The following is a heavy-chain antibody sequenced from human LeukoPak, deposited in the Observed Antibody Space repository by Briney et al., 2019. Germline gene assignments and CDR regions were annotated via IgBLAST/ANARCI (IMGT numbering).Heavy chain of an antibody. J-gene: IGHJ4*02. Sequence: SETLSLTCAVYGRSFSGYYWSWIRQPPGKGLEWIGQINHSGRPNYNTSLKRRVTISVDTSKNQFSLKLISVPTAGPAVFYCWRSRPGYREWWFDEWGEGRLVTVSS. CDR3: WRSRPGYREWWFDE. CDR2: INHSGRP. CDR1: GRSFSGYY. D-gene: IGHD2-15*01. V-gene: IGHV4-34*01.